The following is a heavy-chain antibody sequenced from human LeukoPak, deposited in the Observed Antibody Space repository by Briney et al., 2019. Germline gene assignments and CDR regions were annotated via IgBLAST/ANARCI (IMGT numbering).Heavy chain of an antibody. CDR3: AKAPPPYYYDSSGQITTFDY. D-gene: IGHD3-22*01. CDR2: ISGSGGST. V-gene: IGHV3-23*01. J-gene: IGHJ4*02. CDR1: GFTFSSYA. Sequence: GGSLRLSCAASGFTFSSYAMHWVRQAPGKGLEWVSAISGSGGSTYYADSVKGRFTISRDNSKNTLYLQMNSLRAEDTAVYYCAKAPPPYYYDSSGQITTFDYWGQGTLVTVSS.